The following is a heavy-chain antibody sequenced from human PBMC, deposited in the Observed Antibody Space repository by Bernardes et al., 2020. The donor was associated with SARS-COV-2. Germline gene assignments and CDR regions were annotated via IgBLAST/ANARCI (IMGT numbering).Heavy chain of an antibody. D-gene: IGHD3-9*01. Sequence: SETLSPTCAVYRGSFSGYYWSWIRQPPGKGLEWIGEINHIGSTNYNPSLKSRVTISVDTSKNQFSLTLSSVTAADTAVYYCARGRPSTLRYFDWLLYRGDYFDYWGQGTLVTVSS. CDR2: INHIGST. CDR1: RGSFSGYY. V-gene: IGHV4-34*01. J-gene: IGHJ4*02. CDR3: ARGRPSTLRYFDWLLYRGDYFDY.